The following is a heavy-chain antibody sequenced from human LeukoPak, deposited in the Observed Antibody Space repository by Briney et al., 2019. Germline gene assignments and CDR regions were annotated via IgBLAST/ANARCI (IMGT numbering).Heavy chain of an antibody. CDR1: GFTVSSNY. CDR3: ARVGRPQSSSSGIGNYYYYMDV. V-gene: IGHV3-7*01. CDR2: IKQDGSEK. Sequence: GGSLRLSCAASGFTVSSNYMSWVRQAPGKGLEWVANIKQDGSEKYYVDSVKGRFTISRDNAKNSLYLQMNSLRAEDTAVYYCARVGRPQSSSSGIGNYYYYMDVWGKGTTVTVSS. J-gene: IGHJ6*03. D-gene: IGHD6-6*01.